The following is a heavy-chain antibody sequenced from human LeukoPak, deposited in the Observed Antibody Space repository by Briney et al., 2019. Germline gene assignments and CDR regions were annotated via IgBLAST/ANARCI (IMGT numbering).Heavy chain of an antibody. D-gene: IGHD6-25*01. V-gene: IGHV4-39*01. CDR3: AKSGGYGLIDY. CDR2: IYKTGST. CDR1: GGSISSTTYY. J-gene: IGHJ4*01. Sequence: SETLSLTCTVSGGSISSTTYYWAWIRQPPGKGLEWIGSIYKTGSTYYNSSLKSRVTISIDTSKNQVSLKMSSVTAADTAVYYCAKSGGYGLIDYWGQGTLVTVSS.